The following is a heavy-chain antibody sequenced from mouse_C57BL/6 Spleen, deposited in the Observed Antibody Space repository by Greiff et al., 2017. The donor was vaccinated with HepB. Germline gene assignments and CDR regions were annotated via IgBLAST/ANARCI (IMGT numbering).Heavy chain of an antibody. CDR2: IYPGDGDT. D-gene: IGHD1-1*01. CDR1: GYAFSSSW. Sequence: QVQLQQSGPELVKPGASVKISCKASGYAFSSSWMNWVKQRPGKGLEWIGRIYPGDGDTNYNGKFKGKATLTADKSSSTAYMQLSSLTSEDSAVYFCARDYYGSLYYVDYWGQGTTLTVSS. CDR3: ARDYYGSLYYVDY. J-gene: IGHJ2*01. V-gene: IGHV1-82*01.